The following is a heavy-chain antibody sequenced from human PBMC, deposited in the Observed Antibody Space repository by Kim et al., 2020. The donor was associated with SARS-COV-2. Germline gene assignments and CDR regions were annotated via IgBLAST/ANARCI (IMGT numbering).Heavy chain of an antibody. V-gene: IGHV3-49*02. J-gene: IGHJ4*02. CDR3: TREDLYGLVTFDY. Sequence: YAGSVKSRFTISRDDSKSIAYLQMNSLKTEDTAVYYCTREDLYGLVTFDYWGQGTLVTVSS. D-gene: IGHD3-10*01.